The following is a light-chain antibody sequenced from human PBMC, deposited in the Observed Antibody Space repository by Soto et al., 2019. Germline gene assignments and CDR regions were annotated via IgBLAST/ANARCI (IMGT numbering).Light chain of an antibody. CDR2: KAS. V-gene: IGKV1-5*03. J-gene: IGKJ1*01. Sequence: DIQMTQSPSTLSASVGDRVTITCRASQSIISCLAWYQQKPGKASKLLIYKASTLKSGVPSRFSGSVSGTEFTLTLSSLQHDDFATYNCHQYNSYWPFGQGNKVQIK. CDR1: QSIISC. CDR3: HQYNSYWP.